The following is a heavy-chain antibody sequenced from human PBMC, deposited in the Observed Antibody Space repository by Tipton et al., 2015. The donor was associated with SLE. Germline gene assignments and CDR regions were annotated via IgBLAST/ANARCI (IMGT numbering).Heavy chain of an antibody. CDR3: ARERYYDSSGYYY. CDR2: ISSSSSYI. Sequence: ALRLSCAASGFTFSSYSRNWVRQAPGKGLEWVSSISSSSSYIYYADSVKGRFTISRDNAKNSLYLQMNSLRAEDTAVYYCARERYYDSSGYYYWGQGTLVTVSS. D-gene: IGHD3-22*01. J-gene: IGHJ4*02. V-gene: IGHV3-21*01. CDR1: GFTFSSYS.